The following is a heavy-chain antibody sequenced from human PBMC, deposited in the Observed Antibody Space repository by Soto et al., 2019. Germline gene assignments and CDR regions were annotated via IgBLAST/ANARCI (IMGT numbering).Heavy chain of an antibody. Sequence: QVQLQESGPGLVKPSGTLSLTCAVSGDSISSDKWWSWVHQPPGKGLEWIGEIHHSGRTNYNPSLKSRVTILVEKSKNQVSLELSSMTAAATAVYYCARGGDWQFDYWGQGTLVTVSS. J-gene: IGHJ4*02. V-gene: IGHV4-4*02. CDR1: GDSISSDKW. CDR3: ARGGDWQFDY. D-gene: IGHD2-21*02. CDR2: IHHSGRT.